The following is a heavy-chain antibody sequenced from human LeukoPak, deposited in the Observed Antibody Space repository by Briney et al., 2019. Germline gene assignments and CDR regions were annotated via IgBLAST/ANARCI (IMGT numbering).Heavy chain of an antibody. D-gene: IGHD2-2*02. J-gene: IGHJ3*02. CDR2: INHSGST. CDR1: GGSFSGYY. Sequence: SETLSLTCAVYGGSFSGYYWSWIRQPPGKGLEWIGEINHSGSTNYNPSLKSRVTISVDTSKNQFSLKLNSVTAADTAVYYCARRYCSSTSCYTYGAFDIWGQGTMVTVSS. V-gene: IGHV4-34*01. CDR3: ARRYCSSTSCYTYGAFDI.